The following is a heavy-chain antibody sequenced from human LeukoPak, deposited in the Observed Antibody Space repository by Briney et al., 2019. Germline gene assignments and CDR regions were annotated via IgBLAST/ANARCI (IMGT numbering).Heavy chain of an antibody. D-gene: IGHD3-22*01. CDR3: ARGGYYDSSDAFDI. CDR1: GGSISSSSYY. J-gene: IGHJ3*02. V-gene: IGHV4-39*07. CDR2: IYYSGST. Sequence: SETLSLTCTVSGGSISSSSYYWGWIRQPPGKGLEWIGSIYYSGSTYYNPSLKSRVTISVDTSKNQFSLKLSSVTAADTAVYYCARGGYYDSSDAFDIWGQGTMVTVSS.